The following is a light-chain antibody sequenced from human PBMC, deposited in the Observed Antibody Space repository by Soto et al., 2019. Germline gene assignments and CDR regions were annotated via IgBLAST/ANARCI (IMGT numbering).Light chain of an antibody. CDR3: QQYNRG. CDR1: QSISNW. J-gene: IGKJ3*01. CDR2: LAS. Sequence: DIQITQSPSTLSASVGDSVTITCRASQSISNWLAWYQQRPGEAPKLLIYLASTLHTGVSSRFSSSVSGTEFALTISSMQPDDFATYYCQQYNRGFGPGTKVDVK. V-gene: IGKV1-5*03.